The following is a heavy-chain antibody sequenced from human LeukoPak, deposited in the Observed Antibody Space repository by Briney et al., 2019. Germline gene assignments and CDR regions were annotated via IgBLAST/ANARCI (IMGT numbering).Heavy chain of an antibody. Sequence: ASVKVSCKVSGYTLTELSMHWVRQAPGKGLEWMGGFDPEDGETIYAQKFQGRVTMTEDTSTNTAYMELRSLRSDDTAVYYCARDWEGSCSDSACFRLDYWGQGTLVTVSS. CDR3: ARDWEGSCSDSACFRLDY. J-gene: IGHJ4*02. D-gene: IGHD2-15*01. V-gene: IGHV1-24*01. CDR1: GYTLTELS. CDR2: FDPEDGET.